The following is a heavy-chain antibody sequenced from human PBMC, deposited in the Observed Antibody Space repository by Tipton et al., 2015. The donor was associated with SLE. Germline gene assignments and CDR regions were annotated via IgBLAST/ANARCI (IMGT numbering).Heavy chain of an antibody. CDR2: IYHSGST. D-gene: IGHD1-26*01. CDR3: ARDGRGYYYMDV. J-gene: IGHJ6*03. CDR1: GYSISSGYY. Sequence: TLSLTCAVSGYSISSGYYWGWIRQPPGKGLEWIGSIYHSGSTYYNPSLKSRVTISVDTSKNQFSLKLSSVTAADTAVYYCARDGRGYYYMDVWGKGTTVTVSS. V-gene: IGHV4-38-2*02.